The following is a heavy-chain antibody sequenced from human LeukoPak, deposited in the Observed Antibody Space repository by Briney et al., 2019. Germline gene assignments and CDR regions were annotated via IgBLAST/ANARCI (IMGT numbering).Heavy chain of an antibody. V-gene: IGHV3-64D*06. D-gene: IGHD1-26*01. CDR2: IHHNGEIT. CDR1: GFTLFWHV. J-gene: IGHJ4*02. Sequence: PGGSLRLSCSASGFTLFWHVMHWVRQAPGKALEYVSFIHHNGEITSYADSVRGRFTVSRDNSKNTLFLELSNLRVDDTAVYYCARDMSGTYSFDYWGQGTLVTVSS. CDR3: ARDMSGTYSFDY.